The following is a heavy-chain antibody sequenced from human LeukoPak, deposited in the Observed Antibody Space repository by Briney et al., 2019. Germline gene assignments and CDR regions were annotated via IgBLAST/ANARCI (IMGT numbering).Heavy chain of an antibody. J-gene: IGHJ5*02. Sequence: SVKVSCKASGGTFSSYAISWVRRAPGQGLEWMGRIIPIFGIANYAQKFQGRVTITADKSTSTAYMELSSLRSEDTAVYYCARSRPYSSSSCAWFDPWGQETLVTVSS. D-gene: IGHD6-6*01. CDR2: IIPIFGIA. CDR1: GGTFSSYA. V-gene: IGHV1-69*04. CDR3: ARSRPYSSSSCAWFDP.